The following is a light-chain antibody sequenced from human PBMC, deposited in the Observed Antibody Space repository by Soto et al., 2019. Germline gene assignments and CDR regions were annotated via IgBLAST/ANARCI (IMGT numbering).Light chain of an antibody. V-gene: IGKV3-15*01. J-gene: IGKJ1*01. CDR2: GAS. CDR1: QSISSN. CDR3: QHYNNWPPWT. Sequence: EIVMTQSPATLSVSPGEGATLSCRASQSISSNLAWYQQTPGQAPRLLIYGASTRAPGIPARFSGSGSGTEFPLTISSLQSEDFAVYYCQHYNNWPPWTFGQGTKVEIK.